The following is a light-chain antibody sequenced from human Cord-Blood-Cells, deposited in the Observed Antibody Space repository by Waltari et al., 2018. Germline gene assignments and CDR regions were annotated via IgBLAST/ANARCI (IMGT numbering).Light chain of an antibody. CDR2: RYI. J-gene: IGLJ1*01. CDR3: AAWDDGLSAYV. CDR1: SSNIGSNY. V-gene: IGLV1-47*01. Sequence: QSVQTQPPSASGTPGQKVTISCSGISSNIGSNYVYWHQQLPGTAPKPLIHRYIRRPSGVPGRFAVSTSGTSASLAISGPRSENEADYYCAAWDDGLSAYVFGTGTKVTVL.